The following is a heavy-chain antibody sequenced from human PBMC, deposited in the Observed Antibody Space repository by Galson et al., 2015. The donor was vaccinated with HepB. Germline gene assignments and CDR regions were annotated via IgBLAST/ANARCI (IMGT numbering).Heavy chain of an antibody. CDR3: ARSRGLTNAFDM. CDR2: ISHSGSA. V-gene: IGHV4-4*02. Sequence: ETLSLTCALSRGSFSNIHWRTWVRQPPGKGLEWIGEISHSGSANYNPSLTGRVLISIDKSKNSFSLTLTSMIAADTAVYYCARSRGLTNAFDMWGQGTMVTVSS. CDR1: RGSFSNIHW. D-gene: IGHD2-15*01. J-gene: IGHJ3*02.